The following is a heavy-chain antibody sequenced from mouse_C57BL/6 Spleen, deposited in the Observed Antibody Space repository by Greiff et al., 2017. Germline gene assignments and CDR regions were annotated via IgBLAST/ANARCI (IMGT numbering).Heavy chain of an antibody. Sequence: EVKLMESEGGLVQPGSSMKLSCTASGFTFSDYYMAWVRQVPEKGLEWVANINYDGSSTYYLDSLKSRFIISRDNAKNILYLQMSSLKSEDTATYYCARPAMDYDWYFDVWGTGTTVTVSS. J-gene: IGHJ1*03. CDR2: INYDGSST. D-gene: IGHD2-4*01. V-gene: IGHV5-16*01. CDR1: GFTFSDYY. CDR3: ARPAMDYDWYFDV.